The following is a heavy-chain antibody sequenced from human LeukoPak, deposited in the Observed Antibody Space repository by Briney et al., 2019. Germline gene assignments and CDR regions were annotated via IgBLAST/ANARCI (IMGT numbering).Heavy chain of an antibody. Sequence: ASVKVSCKASGYTFTSYYMHWVRQAPGQGLELMGIINPSGGSTSYAQKFQGRVTMTRDTSTSTVYMELSSLRSEDTALSYCARWGSTSCLDYWGQGTLVTVSS. CDR3: ARWGSTSCLDY. J-gene: IGHJ4*02. D-gene: IGHD2-2*01. V-gene: IGHV1-46*01. CDR2: INPSGGST. CDR1: GYTFTSYY.